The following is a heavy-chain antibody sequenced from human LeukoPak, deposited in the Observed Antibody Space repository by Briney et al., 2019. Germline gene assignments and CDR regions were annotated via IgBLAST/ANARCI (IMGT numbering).Heavy chain of an antibody. D-gene: IGHD3-10*01. V-gene: IGHV4-38-2*02. CDR1: GYSISSGYY. CDR2: IYHSGST. Sequence: SETLSLTCAVSGYSISSGYYWGWIRQPPGKGLEWIGSIYHSGSTYYNPSLKSRVTISVDTSKNQFSLKLSSVTAADPAVYYFARDLYYYGSPPNLSFDYGGRGPLVTVPP. J-gene: IGHJ4*02. CDR3: ARDLYYYGSPPNLSFDY.